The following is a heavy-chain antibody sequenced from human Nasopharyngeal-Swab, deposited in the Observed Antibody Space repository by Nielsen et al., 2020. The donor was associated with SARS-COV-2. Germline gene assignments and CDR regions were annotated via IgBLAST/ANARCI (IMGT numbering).Heavy chain of an antibody. Sequence: VRQAPGKGLEWVAVVSYDGRHKSYADSVKGRFTVSKDNSKNTMYLQMSSLRAEDTAIYYCAKSLRGVSLSFGYYYGLDVWGQGTTVTVSS. CDR3: AKSLRGVSLSFGYYYGLDV. D-gene: IGHD3-10*01. CDR2: VSYDGRHK. V-gene: IGHV3-30*18. J-gene: IGHJ6*02.